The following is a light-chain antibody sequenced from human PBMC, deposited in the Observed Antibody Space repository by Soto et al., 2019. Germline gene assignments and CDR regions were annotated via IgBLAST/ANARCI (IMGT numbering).Light chain of an antibody. V-gene: IGKV1-5*01. Sequence: DIQMTQSPSSLSASIGDRVTITCRASQSISSWLAWYQQKPGKAPKLLIYDASSLERGVPSRFSGSGSGTEFTLTISRLQPDDFATYYCQQYNTYSPVTFGQGTKVEIK. CDR1: QSISSW. CDR2: DAS. J-gene: IGKJ1*01. CDR3: QQYNTYSPVT.